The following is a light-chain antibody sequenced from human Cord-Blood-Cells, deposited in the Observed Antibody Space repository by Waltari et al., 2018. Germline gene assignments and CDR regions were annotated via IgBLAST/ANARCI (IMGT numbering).Light chain of an antibody. V-gene: IGLV3-1*01. J-gene: IGLJ2*01. CDR3: QAWDSSTAGKVV. CDR2: QDS. Sequence: SYELTQPPSVSVSPGQTASITCSGDKSGDKYACWYQQKPGQSPVLVIYQDSKRPSGIPERFSGSNSGNTATLTISGTQAMDEADYYCQAWDSSTAGKVVFGGGTKLTVL. CDR1: KSGDKY.